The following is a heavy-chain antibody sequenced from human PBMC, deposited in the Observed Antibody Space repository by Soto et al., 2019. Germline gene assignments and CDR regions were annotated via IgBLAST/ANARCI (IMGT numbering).Heavy chain of an antibody. J-gene: IGHJ5*02. CDR2: INHSGST. V-gene: IGHV4-34*01. CDR3: ARVSKYFRIAVALSWFDP. CDR1: GGSFSGYY. D-gene: IGHD6-19*01. Sequence: SETLSLTCAVYGGSFSGYYWSWIRQPPGKGLEWIGEINHSGSTNYNPSLKSRVTISVDTSKNQFSLKLSSVTAADTAVYYCARVSKYFRIAVALSWFDPWGQGTLVTVSS.